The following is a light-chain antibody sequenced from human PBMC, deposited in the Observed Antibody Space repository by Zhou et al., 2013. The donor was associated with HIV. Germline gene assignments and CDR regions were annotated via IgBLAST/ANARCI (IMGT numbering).Light chain of an antibody. CDR2: GAS. CDR1: QSVSSN. J-gene: IGKJ4*01. CDR3: QQRSNWPT. Sequence: EIVLTQSPGTLSLSPGERATLSCRASQSVSSNLAWYQQKPGQAPRLLIYGASTRATGIPAKFSGSGSGTEFTLTISSLQSEDFAVYYCQQRSNWPTFGGGTKVDIK. V-gene: IGKV3-15*01.